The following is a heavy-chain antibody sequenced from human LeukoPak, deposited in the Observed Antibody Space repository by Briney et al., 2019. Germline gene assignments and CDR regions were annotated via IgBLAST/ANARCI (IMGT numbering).Heavy chain of an antibody. J-gene: IGHJ4*02. D-gene: IGHD3-3*01. CDR3: ARDRSGYRYFDY. Sequence: GGSLRLSCAASGFTFSSYAMSWVRQAPGKGLEWVSALSGSGGSTHYADSVKGRFTISRDNSKNTLYLQMNSLRAEDTAVYYCARDRSGYRYFDYWGQGTLVTVSS. CDR1: GFTFSSYA. V-gene: IGHV3-23*01. CDR2: LSGSGGST.